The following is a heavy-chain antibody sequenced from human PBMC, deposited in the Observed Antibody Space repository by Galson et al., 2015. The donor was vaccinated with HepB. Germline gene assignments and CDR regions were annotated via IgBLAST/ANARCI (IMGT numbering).Heavy chain of an antibody. V-gene: IGHV3-23*01. D-gene: IGHD6-19*01. CDR3: AKETDSSGWYPLDY. CDR1: AFKFGSYG. Sequence: SLRLSCAASAFKFGSYGMSWVRQAPGKGLEWVAVISYGGGVINYADSVKGRFTISRDNSRNILSLQMNSLRAEDTAIYYCAKETDSSGWYPLDYWGQGTLVTVSS. CDR2: ISYGGGVI. J-gene: IGHJ4*02.